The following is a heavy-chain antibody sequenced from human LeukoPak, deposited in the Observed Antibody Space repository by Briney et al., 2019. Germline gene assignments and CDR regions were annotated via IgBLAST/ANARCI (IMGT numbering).Heavy chain of an antibody. V-gene: IGHV3-74*03. J-gene: IGHJ1*01. CDR1: GFTFSSYF. CDR3: AITVDCRATTDCYSYFHH. D-gene: IGHD2-21*02. Sequence: PGGSLRLSFAASGFTFSSYFMHWVRQPPGKGLVWVSLVINDGTYTEYADSVKGRFTISRDNAKDTLYLQVNSLRAEDTAVYYCAITVDCRATTDCYSYFHHWGQGTLVTVSS. CDR2: VINDGTYT.